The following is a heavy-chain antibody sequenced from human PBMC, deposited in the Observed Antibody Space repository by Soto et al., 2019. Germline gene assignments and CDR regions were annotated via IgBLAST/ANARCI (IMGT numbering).Heavy chain of an antibody. D-gene: IGHD3-16*01. CDR1: GFTFSTHA. Sequence: GGSLRLSCAASGFTFSTHAMTWVRQAPGKGLEWVSTVSGSGTDTYYPDSVKGRFTISRDNSKNTLYLQMNSLRAADTAVFYCAKDGGVPNYYYYMDVWGKGTTVTVSS. CDR3: AKDGGVPNYYYYMDV. J-gene: IGHJ6*03. V-gene: IGHV3-23*01. CDR2: VSGSGTDT.